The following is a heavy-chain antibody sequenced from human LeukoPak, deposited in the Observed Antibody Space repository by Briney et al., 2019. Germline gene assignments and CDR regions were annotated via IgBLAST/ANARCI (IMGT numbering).Heavy chain of an antibody. CDR2: ISAYNGNK. D-gene: IGHD5-18*01. CDR3: TRDLGVDTTMIFFDY. CDR1: GYTFTDFG. Sequence: ASVKVSCKASGYTFTDFGISWVRQAPGQGLEWMGWISAYNGNKDYVQKFQGRVTMTTDTSTSTAYMELTSLRSDDTAMYYCTRDLGVDTTMIFFDYWGQGTLVTVSS. V-gene: IGHV1-18*01. J-gene: IGHJ4*02.